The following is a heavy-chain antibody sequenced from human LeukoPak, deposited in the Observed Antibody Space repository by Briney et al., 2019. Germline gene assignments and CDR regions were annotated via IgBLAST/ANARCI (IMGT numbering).Heavy chain of an antibody. J-gene: IGHJ3*02. Sequence: PSETLSLTCSVSGYSISSGYYWGWIRQPPVKGLEWIGNVYHSGTTYYNPSLKSRVTISVDTSKNQFSLRLTSVTAADTAVYYCARGFSAFDIWGLGTMVTVSS. CDR1: GYSISSGYY. CDR2: VYHSGTT. D-gene: IGHD3-3*01. V-gene: IGHV4-38-2*02. CDR3: ARGFSAFDI.